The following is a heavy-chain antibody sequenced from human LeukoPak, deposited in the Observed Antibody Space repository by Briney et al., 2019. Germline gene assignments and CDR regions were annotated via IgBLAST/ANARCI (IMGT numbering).Heavy chain of an antibody. Sequence: PGGSLRLSCAASGFTFSSYAMSWVRQAPGKGLEWVSATSGSGGSTYYADSVKGRFTISRDNSKNTLYLQMNSLRAEDTAVYYCAKGEIYFDWLLYGNWFDPWGQGTLVTVSS. CDR3: AKGEIYFDWLLYGNWFDP. CDR2: TSGSGGST. J-gene: IGHJ5*02. CDR1: GFTFSSYA. D-gene: IGHD3-9*01. V-gene: IGHV3-23*01.